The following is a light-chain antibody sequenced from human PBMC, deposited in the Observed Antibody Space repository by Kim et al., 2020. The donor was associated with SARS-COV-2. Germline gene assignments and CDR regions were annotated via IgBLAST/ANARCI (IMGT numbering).Light chain of an antibody. V-gene: IGKV3-20*01. CDR1: QSISNNY. CDR2: HAS. Sequence: SPGEGATLSCRASQSISNNYLAWYQQKPGQAPRLLIYHASSRATGIPDRFSGSGSGTDFTLTISRLEPEDFAVYYCQQYGSSVLTFGGGTKVDIK. J-gene: IGKJ4*01. CDR3: QQYGSSVLT.